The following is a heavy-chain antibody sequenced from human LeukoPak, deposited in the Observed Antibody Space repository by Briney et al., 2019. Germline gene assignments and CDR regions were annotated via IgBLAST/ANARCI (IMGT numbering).Heavy chain of an antibody. V-gene: IGHV5-51*01. J-gene: IGHJ3*02. Sequence: KDGESLKISCKGSGYSFTSYWIGWVRRMPGKGLEWMGIIYPGDSDTRYSPSFQGQVTISADKSISTAYLQWSSLKASDTAMYYCASGRVYYYDSSGYYYGRDDAFDIWGQGTMVTVSS. D-gene: IGHD3-22*01. CDR3: ASGRVYYYDSSGYYYGRDDAFDI. CDR1: GYSFTSYW. CDR2: IYPGDSDT.